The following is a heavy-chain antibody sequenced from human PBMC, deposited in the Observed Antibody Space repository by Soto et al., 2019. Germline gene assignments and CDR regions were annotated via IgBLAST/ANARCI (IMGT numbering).Heavy chain of an antibody. CDR2: ISAYNGNT. CDR3: ARRRRASYGYAAYYYYGMDV. CDR1: GYTFTSYG. J-gene: IGHJ6*02. D-gene: IGHD5-18*01. Sequence: ASVKVSCKASGYTFTSYGISWGRQAPGQGLECVGWISAYNGNTNYAQKLQGRVTMTTDTSTSTAYMELRTLRSDDTALCSCARRRRASYGYAAYYYYGMDVCGQGTTATVSS. V-gene: IGHV1-18*04.